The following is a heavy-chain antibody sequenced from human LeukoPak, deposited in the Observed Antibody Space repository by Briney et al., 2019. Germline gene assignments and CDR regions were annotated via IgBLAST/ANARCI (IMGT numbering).Heavy chain of an antibody. V-gene: IGHV4-59*01. Sequence: SETLSLTCTVSGGSISSYYWSWIRQPPGKGLEWIGYIYYSGSTNYNPSLKSRVTISVDTSKNQFSLNLSSVTAADTAVYYCASSVVGPPPFFDYWGQGTLVIVSS. D-gene: IGHD1-26*01. CDR2: IYYSGST. J-gene: IGHJ4*02. CDR3: ASSVVGPPPFFDY. CDR1: GGSISSYY.